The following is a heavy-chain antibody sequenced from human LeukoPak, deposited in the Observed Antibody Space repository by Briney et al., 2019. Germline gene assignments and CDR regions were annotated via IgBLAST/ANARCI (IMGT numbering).Heavy chain of an antibody. J-gene: IGHJ6*03. D-gene: IGHD3-16*01. V-gene: IGHV3-23*01. CDR1: GFTFSSYA. CDR2: ISGSGGST. Sequence: GGSERLSCAASGFTFSSYAMSWLRQAPGKGLEWVSAISGSGGSTYYADSVKGRFTISRDNSKNTLYLQMNSLRAEDTAVYYCARERAGERPRPLLSYYYMDVWGKGTAVTISS. CDR3: ARERAGERPRPLLSYYYMDV.